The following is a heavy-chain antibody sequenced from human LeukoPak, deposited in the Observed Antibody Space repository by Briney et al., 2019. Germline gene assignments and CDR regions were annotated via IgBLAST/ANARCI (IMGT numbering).Heavy chain of an antibody. D-gene: IGHD1-26*01. CDR3: ARGYSGSYSDY. V-gene: IGHV1-69*06. CDR2: IIPVFGTA. CDR1: GGTFSSYA. J-gene: IGHJ4*02. Sequence: ASVKVSCKASGGTFSSYAISWVRQAPGQGLEWMGGIIPVFGTANYAQKFQGRVTITADKSTSTAYMELSSLRSEDTAVYYCARGYSGSYSDYWGQGTLVTVSS.